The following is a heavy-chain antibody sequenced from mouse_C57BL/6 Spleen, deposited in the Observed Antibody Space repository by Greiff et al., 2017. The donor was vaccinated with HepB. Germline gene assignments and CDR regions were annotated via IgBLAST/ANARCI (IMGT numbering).Heavy chain of an antibody. CDR2: ISSGSSTI. CDR1: GFTFSDYG. CDR3: ATNYYYGGSYGWFAY. J-gene: IGHJ3*01. D-gene: IGHD1-1*01. V-gene: IGHV5-17*01. Sequence: EVKLVESGGGLVKPGGSLKLSCAASGFTFSDYGMHWVRQAPEKGLEWVAYISSGSSTIYYADTVKGRFTISRDNAKNTLFLQMTSLRSEDTAMYYCATNYYYGGSYGWFAYWGQGTLVTVSA.